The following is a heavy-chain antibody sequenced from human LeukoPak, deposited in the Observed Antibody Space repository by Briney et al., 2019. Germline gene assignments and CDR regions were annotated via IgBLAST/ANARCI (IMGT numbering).Heavy chain of an antibody. CDR2: INPDGNKK. CDR3: ARDLAYSRLDY. V-gene: IGHV3-7*01. Sequence: GGSLRLSCVASGFPFSSYWMTWVRQAPGKGLEWVASINPDGNKKYSADSVKGRFTISRDNAENSLYLQMNSLRVEDTAFYYCARDLAYSRLDYWGQGMLVTVSS. J-gene: IGHJ4*02. D-gene: IGHD5-18*01. CDR1: GFPFSSYW.